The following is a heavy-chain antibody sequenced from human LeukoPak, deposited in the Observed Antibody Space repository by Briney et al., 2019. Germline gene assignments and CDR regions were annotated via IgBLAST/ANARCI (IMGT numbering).Heavy chain of an antibody. Sequence: SVKVSCKASGGTFSSYAISWVRQAPGQGLEWMGGIIPIFGTANYAQKFQGRVTITADESTSTAYMELSSLRPEDTAIYYCASDRLNRANCGHDCYSAAFNYWGQGILVTVSS. CDR3: ASDRLNRANCGHDCYSAAFNY. CDR2: IIPIFGTA. CDR1: GGTFSSYA. D-gene: IGHD2-21*02. J-gene: IGHJ4*02. V-gene: IGHV1-69*13.